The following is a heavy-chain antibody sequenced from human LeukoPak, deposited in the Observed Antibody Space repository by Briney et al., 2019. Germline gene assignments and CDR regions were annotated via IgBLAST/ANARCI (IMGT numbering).Heavy chain of an antibody. Sequence: SETLSLTCTVSGDSISSYYWSWIRQPPGKGLEWIGYVYHSGRTYYNPSLKGRLTMSVDTSMNQFSLRLNSVTAADTAVYYCARANYYYESIGYLYYFDSWGQGTLVTVSS. J-gene: IGHJ4*02. V-gene: IGHV4-59*01. D-gene: IGHD3-22*01. CDR2: VYHSGRT. CDR1: GDSISSYY. CDR3: ARANYYYESIGYLYYFDS.